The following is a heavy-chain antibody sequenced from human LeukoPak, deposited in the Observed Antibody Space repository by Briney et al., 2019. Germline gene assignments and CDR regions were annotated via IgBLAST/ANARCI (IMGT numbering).Heavy chain of an antibody. J-gene: IGHJ6*03. CDR2: ITSSSSYI. CDR1: GFTFSSYT. Sequence: GGSLRLSCAASGFTFSSYTMNWVRRAPGKGPEWVSSITSSSSYIYYADSVKGRFTISRDNARNSLYLQMNSLRAEDTALYYCARDGDTVLTRGYYYYMDVWGKGTTVTVSS. CDR3: ARDGDTVLTRGYYYYMDV. D-gene: IGHD4-23*01. V-gene: IGHV3-21*01.